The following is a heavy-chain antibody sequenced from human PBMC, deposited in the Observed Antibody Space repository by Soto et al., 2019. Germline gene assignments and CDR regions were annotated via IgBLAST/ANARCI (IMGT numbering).Heavy chain of an antibody. J-gene: IGHJ6*02. V-gene: IGHV3-15*07. Sequence: EVQLVESGGGLGKPGGSLRLSCEASGLTFTNAWMTWVRQAPGKGLEWVGRIKSKTDGGTIEYAAPVKGRFRISRDDLKNTLYLQMNSLKTDDTAVYYCVNSVYYHGVDVWGQGTTVIVSS. CDR2: IKSKTDGGTI. CDR1: GLTFTNAW. D-gene: IGHD1-20*01. CDR3: VNSVYYHGVDV.